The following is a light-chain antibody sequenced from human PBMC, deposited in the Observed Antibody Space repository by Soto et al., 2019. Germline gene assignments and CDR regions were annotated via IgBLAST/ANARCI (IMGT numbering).Light chain of an antibody. CDR2: DAS. CDR1: QSVSSN. V-gene: IGKV3-11*01. Sequence: EIVMTQSPATLSVSPGERATLSCRASQSVSSNLAWYQQKPGQAPRLLIYDASNRATDIPDRFSGSGSGTDFTLTISSLDPEDFAVYYCHQRSKWPLTFGGGTKVDIK. CDR3: HQRSKWPLT. J-gene: IGKJ4*01.